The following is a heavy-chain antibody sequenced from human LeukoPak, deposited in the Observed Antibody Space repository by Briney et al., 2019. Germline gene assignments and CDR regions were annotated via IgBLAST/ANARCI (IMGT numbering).Heavy chain of an antibody. CDR3: ASYDSSGYYYRPPLYFDF. J-gene: IGHJ4*02. CDR1: GFTFSSYA. CDR2: ISGSGGST. D-gene: IGHD3-22*01. Sequence: PGGSLRLSCAASGFTFSSYAMSWVRQAPGKGLKWVSAISGSGGSTYSADSVKSRFTISRDNSKNTLYLQMNSLRAEDTAVYYCASYDSSGYYYRPPLYFDFWGQGTLVTVSS. V-gene: IGHV3-23*01.